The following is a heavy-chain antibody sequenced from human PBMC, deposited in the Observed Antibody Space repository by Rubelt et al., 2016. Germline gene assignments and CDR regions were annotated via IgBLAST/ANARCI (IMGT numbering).Heavy chain of an antibody. CDR3: ARDVPFDY. V-gene: IGHV3-30*04. Sequence: AMHWVRQAPGKGLEWVAVISYDGSNKYYADSVKGRSTISRDNAKNSLYLQMNSLRAEDTAVYYCARDVPFDYWGQGTLVTVSS. CDR2: ISYDGSNK. J-gene: IGHJ4*02. CDR1: A.